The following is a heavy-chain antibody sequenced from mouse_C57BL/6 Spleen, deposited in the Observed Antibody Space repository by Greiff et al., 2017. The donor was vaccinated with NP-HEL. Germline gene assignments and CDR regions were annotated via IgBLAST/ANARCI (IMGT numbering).Heavy chain of an antibody. D-gene: IGHD2-3*01. J-gene: IGHJ4*01. Sequence: VQLQQSGAELVRPGASVKLSCKASGYTFTDYYINWVKQRPGQGLEWIARIYPGSGNTYYNEKFKGKATLTAEKSSSTAYMQLSSLTSEDSAVYFCARNAYDGYYLYYAMDYWGQGTSVTVSS. V-gene: IGHV1-76*01. CDR3: ARNAYDGYYLYYAMDY. CDR1: GYTFTDYY. CDR2: IYPGSGNT.